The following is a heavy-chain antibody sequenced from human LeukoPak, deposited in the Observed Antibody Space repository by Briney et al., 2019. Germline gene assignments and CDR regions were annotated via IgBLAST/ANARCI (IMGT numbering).Heavy chain of an antibody. J-gene: IGHJ4*02. CDR3: ARNPPRYFN. CDR2: IKEDGSEK. Sequence: GGSLRLSCAASGFSFGSYWMNWVRQAPGKGLEWVANIKEDGSEKYYVDSVKGRFTISRDNAKNSLYLQMNSLRAEDTAVYYCARNPPRYFNWGQGTLVTVSS. CDR1: GFSFGSYW. D-gene: IGHD1-26*01. V-gene: IGHV3-7*05.